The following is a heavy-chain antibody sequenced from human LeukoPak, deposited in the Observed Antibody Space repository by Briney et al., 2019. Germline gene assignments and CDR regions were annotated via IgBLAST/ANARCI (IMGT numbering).Heavy chain of an antibody. CDR1: GFTFSSYA. Sequence: GGSLRLSCAASGFTFSSYAMSWVRQAPGKGLEWVSAIRGSGDRTHYADSVKGRFTISRDNSKSTLYLLMTSLRVDDTALYYCAKRATAGGFDSWGQGTLVTVSS. J-gene: IGHJ4*02. CDR2: IRGSGDRT. V-gene: IGHV3-23*01. D-gene: IGHD6-13*01. CDR3: AKRATAGGFDS.